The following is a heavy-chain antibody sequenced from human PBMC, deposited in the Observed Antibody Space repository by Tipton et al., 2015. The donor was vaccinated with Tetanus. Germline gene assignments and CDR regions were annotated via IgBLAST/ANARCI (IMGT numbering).Heavy chain of an antibody. Sequence: SLRLSCAGSGFSFRDFGMNWVRQAPGRGLEWVSEVSGSGRFTYLADSVKGRFTVSRDNAKNSLYLQMNTLTDDDTAVYYCARRGEARANWFDSWGQGTLVTVSS. V-gene: IGHV3-21*01. CDR1: GFSFRDFG. CDR2: VSGSGRFT. J-gene: IGHJ5*01. CDR3: ARRGEARANWFDS.